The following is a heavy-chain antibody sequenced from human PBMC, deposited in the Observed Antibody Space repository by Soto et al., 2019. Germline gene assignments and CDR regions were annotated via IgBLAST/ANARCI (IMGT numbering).Heavy chain of an antibody. CDR1: GGSISSYY. CDR3: ARGSSSSPHSWFDP. D-gene: IGHD6-13*01. Sequence: SETLSLTCTVSGGSISSYYWSWIRQPPGKGLEWIGYIYYSGSTNYNPSLKSRVTIPVDTSKNQFSLKVSSVTAADTAVYYCARGSSSSPHSWFDPWGQGTLVTVSS. V-gene: IGHV4-59*01. J-gene: IGHJ5*02. CDR2: IYYSGST.